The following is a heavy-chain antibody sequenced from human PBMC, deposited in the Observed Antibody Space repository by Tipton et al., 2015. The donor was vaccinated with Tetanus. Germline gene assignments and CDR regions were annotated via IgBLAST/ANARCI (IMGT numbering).Heavy chain of an antibody. CDR3: ARDRAPPSSWYFDL. J-gene: IGHJ2*01. D-gene: IGHD3-10*01. CDR1: GFTVSSNY. CDR2: IFSGGSI. V-gene: IGHV3-66*01. Sequence: GSLRLSCAASGFTVSSNYMSWVRQAPGKGLEWVSVIFSGGSIYYADSVKGRFTISRDNSKNMVYLQMNSLRAEDTAVYYCARDRAPPSSWYFDLWGRGTLVTVSS.